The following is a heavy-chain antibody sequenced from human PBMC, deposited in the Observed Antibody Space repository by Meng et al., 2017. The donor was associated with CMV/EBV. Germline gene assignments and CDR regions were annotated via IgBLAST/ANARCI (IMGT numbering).Heavy chain of an antibody. D-gene: IGHD3-22*01. J-gene: IGHJ6*02. CDR3: ARTRYDGSGYDAYYYYAMDV. Sequence: SSVNVSCKASGGNFVTHAISWVRQAPGQGLEWMGGIIAIFGTASFAQKFQGRVTITTDESTAYMELSSLRSEDTTVYYCARTRYDGSGYDAYYYYAMDVWGQGTTVTVSS. CDR1: GGNFVTHA. CDR2: IIAIFGTA. V-gene: IGHV1-69*05.